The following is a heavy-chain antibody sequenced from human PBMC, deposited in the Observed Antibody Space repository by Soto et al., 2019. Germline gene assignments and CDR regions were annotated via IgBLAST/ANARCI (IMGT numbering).Heavy chain of an antibody. V-gene: IGHV3-21*01. CDR2: ISSSSYI. Sequence: PWWSLRLCCAASGFTFSSYSMNWFRQAPGKGLEWVSSISSSSYIYYADSVKGRFTISRDNAKNSLYLQMNSLRAEDTAVYYCARDTIGYDSSGYPIWGQGTMVTVSS. J-gene: IGHJ3*02. CDR1: GFTFSSYS. D-gene: IGHD3-22*01. CDR3: ARDTIGYDSSGYPI.